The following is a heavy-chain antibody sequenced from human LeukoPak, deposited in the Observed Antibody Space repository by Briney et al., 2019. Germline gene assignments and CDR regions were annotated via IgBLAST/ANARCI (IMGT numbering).Heavy chain of an antibody. CDR2: ISGSGGST. Sequence: GRSPRLSCAASGFTFSSYAMSWVRQAPGKGLEWVSAISGSGGSTYYADSVKGRFTISRDNSKNTQYLQMNSLRAEDTAVYYCAKVFGTYGTFDIWGQGTMVTVSS. CDR1: GFTFSSYA. CDR3: AKVFGTYGTFDI. D-gene: IGHD3/OR15-3a*01. J-gene: IGHJ3*02. V-gene: IGHV3-23*01.